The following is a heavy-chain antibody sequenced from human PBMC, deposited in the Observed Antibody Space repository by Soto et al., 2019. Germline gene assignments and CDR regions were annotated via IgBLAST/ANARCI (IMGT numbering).Heavy chain of an antibody. J-gene: IGHJ4*02. CDR3: VREDILGVRSFDY. V-gene: IGHV3-48*02. CDR2: ISSGSKTI. CDR1: GFTFSGYS. Sequence: GGSLRLSCAASGFTFSGYSVNWVRQAPGKGLEWISYISSGSKTIYYADSVKGRFIVSRDNAKNSQYLQMSSLRDEDTAVYYCVREDILGVRSFDYWGQGTLVTVSS. D-gene: IGHD3-9*01.